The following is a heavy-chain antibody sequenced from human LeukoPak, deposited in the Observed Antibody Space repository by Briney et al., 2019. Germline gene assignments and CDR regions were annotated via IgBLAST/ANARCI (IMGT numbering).Heavy chain of an antibody. J-gene: IGHJ4*02. Sequence: SGTLSLTCTVSDGSITNYDWSWVRQPPGKGLEFIGHVHYSGTANYNPSLRSRVTISIDTSKKHFFLKLKSVTAADTAVYYCARGYGDFRVEGRYLGQGTLVTVSS. D-gene: IGHD4-17*01. V-gene: IGHV4-59*01. CDR2: VHYSGTA. CDR3: ARGYGDFRVEGRY. CDR1: DGSITNYD.